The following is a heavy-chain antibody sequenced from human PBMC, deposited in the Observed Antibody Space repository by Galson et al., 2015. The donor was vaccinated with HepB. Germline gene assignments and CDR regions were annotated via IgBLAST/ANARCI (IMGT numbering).Heavy chain of an antibody. CDR3: ARGRYGQFDY. V-gene: IGHV3-21*01. CDR1: GFTFNSYS. Sequence: LRLSCAASGFTFNSYSMNWVRQAPGKGLEWVSSLNSSGVYIFYADSVKGRFTISRDNAKNSLYLQMNSLRAEDTAVYYCARGRYGQFDYWGQGTLVTVSS. J-gene: IGHJ4*02. D-gene: IGHD4-17*01. CDR2: LNSSGVYI.